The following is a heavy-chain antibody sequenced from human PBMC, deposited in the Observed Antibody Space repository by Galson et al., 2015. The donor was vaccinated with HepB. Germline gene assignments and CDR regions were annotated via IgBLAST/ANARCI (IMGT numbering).Heavy chain of an antibody. J-gene: IGHJ4*02. CDR2: ISASGSST. CDR3: AKRSGVNYYDSSGYYHFDY. D-gene: IGHD3-22*01. Sequence: SLRLCCAASGFTFSSYAMSWVRQAPGKGLDWVSLISASGSSTYYADSVKGRFTISRDNSKNTLYLQMNSLRADDTAVYYCAKRSGVNYYDSSGYYHFDYWGQGTLVTVS. CDR1: GFTFSSYA. V-gene: IGHV3-23*01.